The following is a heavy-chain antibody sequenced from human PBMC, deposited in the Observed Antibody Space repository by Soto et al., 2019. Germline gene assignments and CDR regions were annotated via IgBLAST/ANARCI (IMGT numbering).Heavy chain of an antibody. CDR1: GYTFTNDY. D-gene: IGHD4-17*01. CDR2: INPGDVTT. CDR3: ARDPLRHFYGMDV. Sequence: QVQLVQSGAEVKKPGASVKVSCKASGYTFTNDYMHWVRQAPGQGLEWMGIINPGDVTTSYAQKFQGRVTLTRDTSTSTVYMELSSLTSEDTAVYYCARDPLRHFYGMDVWGQGTTVTVSS. V-gene: IGHV1-46*01. J-gene: IGHJ6*02.